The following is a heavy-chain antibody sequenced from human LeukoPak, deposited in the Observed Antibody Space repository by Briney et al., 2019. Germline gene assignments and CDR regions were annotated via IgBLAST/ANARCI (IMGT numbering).Heavy chain of an antibody. Sequence: GGSLRLSCAASGFTFSSYAMSWVRQAPGKGLEWVSAISGSGGSTYYADSVKGRFTISRDNSKNTLYLQMNSLRAEDTAVYYCAEGGIDHYDILTGYSDYWGQGTLVTVSS. CDR2: ISGSGGST. CDR3: AEGGIDHYDILTGYSDY. V-gene: IGHV3-23*01. D-gene: IGHD3-9*01. CDR1: GFTFSSYA. J-gene: IGHJ4*02.